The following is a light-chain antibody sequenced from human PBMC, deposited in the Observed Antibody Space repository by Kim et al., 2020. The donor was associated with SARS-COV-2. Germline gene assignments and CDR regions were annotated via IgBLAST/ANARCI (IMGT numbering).Light chain of an antibody. CDR1: SLRSYY. CDR3: NSRDSSGNHLGV. V-gene: IGLV3-19*01. Sequence: LGQTVRITCQGDSLRSYYASWYQQKPGQAPVLVIYGKNNRPSGIPDQFSGSSSGNTASLTITGAQAEDEADYYCNSRDSSGNHLGVFGGGTQLTVL. CDR2: GKN. J-gene: IGLJ3*02.